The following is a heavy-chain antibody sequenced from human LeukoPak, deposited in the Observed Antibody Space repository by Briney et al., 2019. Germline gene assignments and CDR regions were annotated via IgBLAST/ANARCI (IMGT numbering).Heavy chain of an antibody. CDR2: ISSSSSTI. CDR3: ARDGVLRYFDWLFPYYMDV. CDR1: GFTFSSYS. J-gene: IGHJ6*03. D-gene: IGHD3-9*01. V-gene: IGHV3-48*01. Sequence: GSLRLSCAASGFTFSSYSMNWVRQAPGKGLEWVSYISSSSSTIYYADSVKGRFTISRDNAKNSLYLQMNSLRAEDTAVYYCARDGVLRYFDWLFPYYMDVWGKGTTVTISS.